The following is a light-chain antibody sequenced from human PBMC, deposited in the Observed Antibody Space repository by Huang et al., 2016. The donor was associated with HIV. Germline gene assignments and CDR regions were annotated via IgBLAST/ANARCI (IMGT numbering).Light chain of an antibody. CDR1: QSVSTR. V-gene: IGKV1-5*03. CDR3: QQYNTFT. J-gene: IGKJ3*01. Sequence: DIQMTQSPSTLSAAIGDRVTITCRASQSVSTRLAWYQQKPGKAPRLLVQEASRLESGVPSRFSGSGSGTEFTLTISSLQHDDSATYSCQQYNTFTFGPGTKVDI. CDR2: EAS.